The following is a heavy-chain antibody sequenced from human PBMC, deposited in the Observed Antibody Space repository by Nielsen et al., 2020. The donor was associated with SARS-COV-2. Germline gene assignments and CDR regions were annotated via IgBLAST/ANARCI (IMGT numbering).Heavy chain of an antibody. V-gene: IGHV4-39*07. CDR3: ARDLAAAGWGAFDI. Sequence: SETLSLTCTVSGGSISSATSYWGWFRQPPGKGLEWIGSIYYSGSTYYNPSLKSRVTISVDTSKNQFSLKLSSVTAADTAVYYCARDLAAAGWGAFDIWGQGTMVTVSS. CDR1: GGSISSATSY. D-gene: IGHD6-13*01. CDR2: IYYSGST. J-gene: IGHJ3*02.